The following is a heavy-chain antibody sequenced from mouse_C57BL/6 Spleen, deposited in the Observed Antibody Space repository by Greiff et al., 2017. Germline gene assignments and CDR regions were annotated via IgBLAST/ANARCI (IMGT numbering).Heavy chain of an antibody. J-gene: IGHJ4*01. CDR2: IYPGSGST. Sequence: QVQLQQPGAELVKPGASVTMSCKASGYTFTSYWITWVKQRPGQGLEWIGDIYPGSGSTNYNEKFKSKATLTVDTSSSTAYMQLSSLTSEDSAVYYGAREGGYGNYNAMDYWGQGTSVTVSS. D-gene: IGHD2-1*01. CDR3: AREGGYGNYNAMDY. CDR1: GYTFTSYW. V-gene: IGHV1-55*01.